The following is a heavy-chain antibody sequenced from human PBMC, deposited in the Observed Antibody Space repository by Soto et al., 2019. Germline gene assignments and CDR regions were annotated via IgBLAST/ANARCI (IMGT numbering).Heavy chain of an antibody. Sequence: GASVKVSCKASGYTFTSYGISWVRQAPGQGLEWMGWISAYNGNTNYAQKLQGRVTMTTDTSTSTAYMELRSLRSDDTDVYYCARTTYCSGGSCYSKKFDPWGQGTLVTVSS. CDR2: ISAYNGNT. D-gene: IGHD2-15*01. CDR3: ARTTYCSGGSCYSKKFDP. V-gene: IGHV1-18*04. CDR1: GYTFTSYG. J-gene: IGHJ5*02.